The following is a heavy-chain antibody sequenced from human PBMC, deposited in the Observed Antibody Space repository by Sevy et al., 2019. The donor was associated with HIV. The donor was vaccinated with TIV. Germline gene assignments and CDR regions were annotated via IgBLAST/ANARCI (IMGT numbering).Heavy chain of an antibody. CDR1: GYTFTGYY. CDR3: SRSVYGSRTYLNDY. CDR2: IDPNSGGT. D-gene: IGHD3-10*01. Sequence: ASVKVSCKASGYTFTGYYMHWVRQAPGQGLEWMGWIDPNSGGTNYAQKFQGRVTMCTDTSISTAYMELSRLRSDDTALYYCSRSVYGSRTYLNDYWGQGTLVTVSS. V-gene: IGHV1-2*02. J-gene: IGHJ4*02.